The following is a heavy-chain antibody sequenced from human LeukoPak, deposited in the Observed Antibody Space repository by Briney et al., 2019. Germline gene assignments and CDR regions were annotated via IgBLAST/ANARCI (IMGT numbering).Heavy chain of an antibody. CDR3: AREGRGHGGNYFDY. D-gene: IGHD4-23*01. CDR2: IYYSGST. CDR1: GGSISSYY. J-gene: IGHJ4*02. Sequence: SETLSLTCTVSGGSISSYYWSWIRQPPGKGLEWIGYIYYSGSTNYNPSLKSRVTMSVDTSKNQFSLKLSSVTAADTAVYYCAREGRGHGGNYFDYWGQGTLVTVSS. V-gene: IGHV4-59*12.